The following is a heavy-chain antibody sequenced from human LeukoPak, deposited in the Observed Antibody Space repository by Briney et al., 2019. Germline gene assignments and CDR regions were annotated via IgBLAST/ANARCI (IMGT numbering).Heavy chain of an antibody. CDR3: ATVEMATISFDY. D-gene: IGHD5-24*01. CDR2: IYYSGST. J-gene: IGHJ4*02. V-gene: IGHV4-39*07. Sequence: SETLSLTCTVSGGSISSSSYYWGWIRQPLGKGLEWIGSIYYSGSTYYNPSLKSRVTISVDTSKNQFSLKLSSVTAADTAVYYCATVEMATISFDYWGQGTLVTVSS. CDR1: GGSISSSSYY.